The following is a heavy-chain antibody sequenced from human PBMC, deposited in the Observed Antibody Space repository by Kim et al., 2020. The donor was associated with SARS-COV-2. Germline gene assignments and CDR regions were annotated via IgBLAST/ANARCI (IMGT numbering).Heavy chain of an antibody. D-gene: IGHD6-19*01. CDR3: ARMRVGWGFDF. CDR2: IWASGDNK. V-gene: IGHV3-33*01. CDR1: GFLFRSYG. J-gene: IGHJ4*02. Sequence: GGSLRLSCAVSGFLFRSYGMNWVRQVPGKGLEWVAFIWASGDNKYYAESVKGRFTISRDNAKNRLYLEMNSLRAEDTAVYYCARMRVGWGFDFWGQGTLASVFS.